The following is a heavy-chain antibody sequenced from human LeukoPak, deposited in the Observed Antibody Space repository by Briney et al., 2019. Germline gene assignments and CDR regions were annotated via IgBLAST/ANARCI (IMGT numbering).Heavy chain of an antibody. J-gene: IGHJ3*02. Sequence: SVKVSCKASGGTFSSYAISWVRQAPGQGLEWMGGIIPIFGTANYAQKFQGRVTTTADESTSTAYMELSSLRSEDTAVYYCASEIDLREAAFDIWGQGTMVTVSS. CDR1: GGTFSSYA. V-gene: IGHV1-69*13. CDR3: ASEIDLREAAFDI. CDR2: IIPIFGTA. D-gene: IGHD4-17*01.